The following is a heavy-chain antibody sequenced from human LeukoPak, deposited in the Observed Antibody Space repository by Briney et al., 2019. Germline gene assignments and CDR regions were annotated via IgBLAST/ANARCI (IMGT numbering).Heavy chain of an antibody. Sequence: GGSLRLSCAASGFTFSSYAMSWVRQAPGKGLEWVSAISGSGGSTYYADSVKGRFTISRDNAKNSLYLQMNSLRAEDTAVYYCARDQSYSSGKQTWGQGTLVTVSS. D-gene: IGHD6-19*01. CDR2: ISGSGGST. V-gene: IGHV3-23*01. CDR1: GFTFSSYA. J-gene: IGHJ4*02. CDR3: ARDQSYSSGKQT.